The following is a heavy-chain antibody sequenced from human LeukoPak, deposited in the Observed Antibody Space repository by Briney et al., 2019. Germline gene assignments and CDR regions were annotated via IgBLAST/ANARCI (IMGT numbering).Heavy chain of an antibody. V-gene: IGHV3-15*07. CDR3: TTEYFGGFEY. J-gene: IGHJ4*02. CDR1: TFTKAW. CDR2: VKNRGDGRTT. Sequence: PGGSLRLSCVASTFTKAWMNWVRQAPGKGLEWVGRVKNRGDGRTTDYAGPVKGRFTISRDDSKRTVYLQMNSLKTEDTAVYFCTTEYFGGFEYWGQGTLVTVSS. D-gene: IGHD3-16*01.